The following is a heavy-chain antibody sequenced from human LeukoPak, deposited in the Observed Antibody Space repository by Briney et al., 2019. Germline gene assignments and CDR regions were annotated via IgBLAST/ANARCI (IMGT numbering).Heavy chain of an antibody. CDR2: IKPNSGGT. CDR1: GYTFTGHY. CDR3: ARGGWELLRTSFDY. V-gene: IGHV1-2*02. Sequence: ASVKVSCKASGYTFTGHYMHWVRQAPGQGLDLMGWIKPNSGGTSHAQKFQGRVTMTRDTSISTAYMELRRLTSDDTAVYYCARGGWELLRTSFDYWGQGTLVTVSS. J-gene: IGHJ4*02. D-gene: IGHD1-26*01.